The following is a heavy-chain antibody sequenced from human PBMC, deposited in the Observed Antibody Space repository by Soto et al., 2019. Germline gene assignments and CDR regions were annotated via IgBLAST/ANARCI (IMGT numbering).Heavy chain of an antibody. D-gene: IGHD3-16*01. CDR3: ARHSRGWGSYHCDY. CDR2: IYYSGST. V-gene: IGHV4-59*08. Sequence: PSETLSLTCTVSGGSLSSYYWSWIRQPPGKGLEWIAYIYYSGSTSYNPSLKSRVTISVDTSKNQFSLRLSSVTAADTAVYYCARHSRGWGSYHCDYWGQGTLVTVSS. CDR1: GGSLSSYY. J-gene: IGHJ4*02.